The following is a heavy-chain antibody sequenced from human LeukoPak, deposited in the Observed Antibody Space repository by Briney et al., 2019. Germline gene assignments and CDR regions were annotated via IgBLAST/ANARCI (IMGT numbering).Heavy chain of an antibody. CDR2: IYPDDSDT. V-gene: IGHV5-51*01. CDR3: ARLVRLLTDWFDP. J-gene: IGHJ5*02. CDR1: GYSFTSYW. Sequence: GESLKISCKGSGYSFTSYWIGWVRQMPGKGLEWMGIIYPDDSDTKYSPSFEGQVTISVDKSISTAYLQWSSLKASDTAIYYCARLVRLLTDWFDPWGQGTLVTVSS. D-gene: IGHD3-10*02.